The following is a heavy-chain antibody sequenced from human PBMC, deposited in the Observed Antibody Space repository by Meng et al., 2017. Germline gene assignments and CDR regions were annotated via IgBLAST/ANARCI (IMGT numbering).Heavy chain of an antibody. Sequence: SETLSLTCTVSNYSISSGHYWGWIRQSPGKGLEWIGSVYRSGNAYYNPSVKSRVTISVDVSKNQFSLKLTSVTAADTAMYYCARDIDNILTGAHLDYWGQGTLVTVSS. CDR2: VYRSGNA. CDR1: NYSISSGHY. V-gene: IGHV4-38-2*02. D-gene: IGHD3-9*01. CDR3: ARDIDNILTGAHLDY. J-gene: IGHJ4*02.